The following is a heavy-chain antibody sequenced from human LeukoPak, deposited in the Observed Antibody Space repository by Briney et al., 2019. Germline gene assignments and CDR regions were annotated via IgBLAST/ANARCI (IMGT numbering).Heavy chain of an antibody. V-gene: IGHV1-24*01. Sequence: WASVKVSCKVSGYTLTELSMHWVRQAPGKGLEWMGGFDPEDGETIYAQKFQGRVTMTEDTSTDTAYMELSSLRSEDTAVYYCATDLEAVAGTNYWGQGTLVTVSS. CDR3: ATDLEAVAGTNY. CDR1: GYTLTELS. J-gene: IGHJ4*02. CDR2: FDPEDGET. D-gene: IGHD6-19*01.